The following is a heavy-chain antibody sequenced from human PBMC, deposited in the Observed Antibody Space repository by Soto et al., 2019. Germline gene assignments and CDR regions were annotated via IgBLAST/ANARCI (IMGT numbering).Heavy chain of an antibody. Sequence: PVKVSCKASGGAFSDYAFSWVRQAPGQGLEWLGGIMPIFRAPDYAQKFQGRVTITADEFTRTAYMEMNSLRSEDTAVYYCASWLKGPDIGNYYYGMDVWGQGTTVTVSS. CDR1: GGAFSDYA. D-gene: IGHD2-15*01. V-gene: IGHV1-69*13. CDR2: IMPIFRAP. J-gene: IGHJ6*02. CDR3: ASWLKGPDIGNYYYGMDV.